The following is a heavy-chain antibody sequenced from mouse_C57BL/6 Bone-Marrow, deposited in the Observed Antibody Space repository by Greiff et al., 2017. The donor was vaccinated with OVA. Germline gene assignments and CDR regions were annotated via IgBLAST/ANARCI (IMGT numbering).Heavy chain of an antibody. D-gene: IGHD1-1*01. V-gene: IGHV1-26*01. CDR3: AFTTVVATP. CDR1: GYTFTDYY. J-gene: IGHJ2*01. Sequence: VQLQQSGPELVKPGASVKISCKASGYTFTDYYMNWVKQSHGKSLEWIGDINPNNGGTSYNQKFKGKATLTVDKSSSTAYMERRSLTSEDSAVYYCAFTTVVATPWGQGTTLTVSS. CDR2: INPNNGGT.